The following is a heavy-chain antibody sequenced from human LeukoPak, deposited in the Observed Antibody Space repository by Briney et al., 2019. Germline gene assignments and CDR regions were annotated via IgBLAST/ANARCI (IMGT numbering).Heavy chain of an antibody. J-gene: IGHJ3*02. V-gene: IGHV4-61*02. Sequence: SQTLSLTCTVSGGSVSSGSYCWNWIRQPAGKGLEWIGRIYTSGSTNYNPSLKSRVTISVDTSGSQFSLSLSSMTAADTAVYYCARHGNIVVVPDASKAFDIWGQGTMVTVSS. CDR3: ARHGNIVVVPDASKAFDI. CDR2: IYTSGST. CDR1: GGSVSSGSYC. D-gene: IGHD2-2*01.